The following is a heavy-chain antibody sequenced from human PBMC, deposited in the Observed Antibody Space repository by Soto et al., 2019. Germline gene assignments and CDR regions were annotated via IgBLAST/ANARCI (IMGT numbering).Heavy chain of an antibody. CDR3: ARESGGYDSFTRYGLDV. D-gene: IGHD6-25*01. CDR1: GGSISSVGHY. Sequence: SETLSLTCSVSGGSISSVGHYWTWIRQQPGKGLEWIGYIYYSGSTDYNPSLKSRVTISVDRSKNQFSLNLSSVTAADTAIYYCARESGGYDSFTRYGLDVWGQGTTVTVSS. CDR2: IYYSGST. J-gene: IGHJ6*02. V-gene: IGHV4-31*03.